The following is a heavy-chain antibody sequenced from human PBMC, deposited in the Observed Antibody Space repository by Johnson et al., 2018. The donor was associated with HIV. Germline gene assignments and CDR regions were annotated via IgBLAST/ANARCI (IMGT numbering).Heavy chain of an antibody. V-gene: IGHV3-30*19. CDR2: ISYDGSNK. J-gene: IGHJ3*02. CDR1: GFTFSSYW. Sequence: QVQLMEYGGGVVQPGGSLRLSCAASGFTFSSYWMNWVRQAPGKGLEWVAVISYDGSNKYYADSVKGRFTISRDNSKNTLYLQMNSLRAEDTAVYYCARVKVATINAFDIWGQGTMVTVSS. CDR3: ARVKVATINAFDI. D-gene: IGHD5-12*01.